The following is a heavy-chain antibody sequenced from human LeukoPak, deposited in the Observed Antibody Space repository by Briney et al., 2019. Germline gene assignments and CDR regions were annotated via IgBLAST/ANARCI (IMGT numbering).Heavy chain of an antibody. V-gene: IGHV2-5*02. D-gene: IGHD3-16*01. CDR2: HYWDADK. CDR1: GFSLSTGTMA. CDR3: ARMPTFYFDF. Sequence: SGPTLVNPTQPLTLTCTFSGFSLSTGTMAVGWIRQPPVKALEWLALHYWDADKRYSPSLKSRLTITKDTSKNRVVLTMTNMDPVDTATYYCARMPTFYFDFWGQGALVTVSS. J-gene: IGHJ4*02.